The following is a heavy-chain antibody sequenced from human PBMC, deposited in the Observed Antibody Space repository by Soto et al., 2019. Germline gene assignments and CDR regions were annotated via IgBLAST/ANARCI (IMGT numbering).Heavy chain of an antibody. CDR1: GYIFTNYW. CDR3: ARLYYCGSGSYYAPHFFDY. D-gene: IGHD3-10*01. V-gene: IGHV5-51*01. CDR2: IYPGDSEI. J-gene: IGHJ4*02. Sequence: GESLKISCKASGYIFTNYWIGWVRQMPGKGLEWMAIIYPGDSEIKYSPSFQGQVTISADKSITSAYLQWSSLKASDTAMYYCARLYYCGSGSYYAPHFFDYWGRGTLVTVSS.